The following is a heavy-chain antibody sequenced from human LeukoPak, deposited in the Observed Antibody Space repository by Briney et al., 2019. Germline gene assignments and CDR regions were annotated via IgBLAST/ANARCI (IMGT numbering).Heavy chain of an antibody. CDR3: ARKYCTNGVCYGFDY. CDR2: ISAYNGNT. D-gene: IGHD2-8*01. CDR1: GYTFTSYG. Sequence: ASVKVSCKASGYTFTSYGISWVRQPPGQGLGWMGWISAYNGNTNYAQKLQGRVTMTTDTSTSTAYMELRSLRSDDTAVYYCARKYCTNGVCYGFDYWGQGTLVTVSS. J-gene: IGHJ4*02. V-gene: IGHV1-18*01.